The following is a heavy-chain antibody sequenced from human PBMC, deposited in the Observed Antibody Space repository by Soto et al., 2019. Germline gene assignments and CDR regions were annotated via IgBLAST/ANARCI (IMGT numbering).Heavy chain of an antibody. Sequence: SVKVSCKASGGTFSNYGINWVRQAPGQGLEWMGGVIPLFGAANYAQKFQGRVTITADASTSMVYMQLSSLRSEDTAVYYCAREQHDPYDASGYYFSLFDSWGQGTLVTVSS. CDR3: AREQHDPYDASGYYFSLFDS. J-gene: IGHJ5*01. V-gene: IGHV1-69*13. CDR1: GGTFSNYG. CDR2: VIPLFGAA. D-gene: IGHD3-22*01.